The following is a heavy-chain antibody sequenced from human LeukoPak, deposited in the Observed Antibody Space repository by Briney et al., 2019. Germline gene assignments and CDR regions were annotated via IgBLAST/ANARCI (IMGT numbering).Heavy chain of an antibody. CDR3: ARSRHSYDSSGFPHY. CDR2: INWNGGSR. D-gene: IGHD3-22*01. CDR1: GFNFDDYV. J-gene: IGHJ4*02. Sequence: GGSLRLSCAASGFNFDDYVMSWVRHAPGKGLEWVSGINWNGGSRGYADSVKGRFTISRDNAKNSLYLQMNSLRAEDTALYYCARSRHSYDSSGFPHYWGQGTLVTVSS. V-gene: IGHV3-20*04.